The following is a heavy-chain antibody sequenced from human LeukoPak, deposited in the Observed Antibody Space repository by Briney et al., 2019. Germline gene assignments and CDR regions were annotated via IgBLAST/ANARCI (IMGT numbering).Heavy chain of an antibody. D-gene: IGHD3/OR15-3a*01. V-gene: IGHV3-23*01. J-gene: IGHJ4*02. CDR2: ISGSGGST. CDR1: KFTFSNYA. CDR3: AKRSNFWTGYLDY. Sequence: GGSLRLSCTASKFTFSNYAMSWVRQAPGKGLEWVSVISGSGGSTYYADSVKGRFTISRDNPKDTLFLQMNSLSTEDTAVYYCAKRSNFWTGYLDYWGQGTLVTVSS.